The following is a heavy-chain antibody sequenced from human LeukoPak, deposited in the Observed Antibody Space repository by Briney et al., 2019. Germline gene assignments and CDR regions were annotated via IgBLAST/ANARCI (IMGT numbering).Heavy chain of an antibody. V-gene: IGHV4-34*01. J-gene: IGHJ4*02. CDR2: MNHSGSP. Sequence: SETLTLTCAVYGGAFSGYSWSWIRQPPGKGLEWIGEMNHSGSPNYNPSHKSRVTVSVDTCRNQFSLNLNSVTAADTAVYYCARGRGYEYGDYDYWGQGTLVTVSS. CDR1: GGAFSGYS. CDR3: ARGRGYEYGDYDY. D-gene: IGHD4-17*01.